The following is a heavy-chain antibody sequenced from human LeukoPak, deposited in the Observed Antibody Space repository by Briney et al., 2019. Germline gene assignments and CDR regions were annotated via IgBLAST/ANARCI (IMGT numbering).Heavy chain of an antibody. CDR2: INPSGGST. CDR3: ARPSSRYSSSWNFDY. CDR1: GYTFTSYY. V-gene: IGHV1-46*01. D-gene: IGHD6-13*01. Sequence: GASVKVSCKASGYTFTSYYMHWVRQAPGQGLEWMGIINPSGGSTSYAQKFQGRVTMTRDTSTSTVYMELSSLRSEDTAVYYCARPSSRYSSSWNFDYWGQGTLVTVSS. J-gene: IGHJ4*02.